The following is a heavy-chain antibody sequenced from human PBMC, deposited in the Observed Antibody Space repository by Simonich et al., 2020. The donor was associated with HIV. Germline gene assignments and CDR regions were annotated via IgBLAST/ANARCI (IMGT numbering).Heavy chain of an antibody. Sequence: HVQLQQWGAGLLKPSETLSLTCAVYGETFSAYYWSWIRQSPGKGLEWIGEINHSRSTNYNPALKSRVTISVDTSKNQFSLKLNSVTAADTAVYYCARGVETGGTFDYWGQGTLVTVSS. CDR1: GETFSAYY. J-gene: IGHJ4*02. CDR3: ARGVETGGTFDY. V-gene: IGHV4-34*01. D-gene: IGHD7-27*01. CDR2: INHSRST.